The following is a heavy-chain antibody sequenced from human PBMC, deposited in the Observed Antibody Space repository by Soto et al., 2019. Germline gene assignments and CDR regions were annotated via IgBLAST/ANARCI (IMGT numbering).Heavy chain of an antibody. Sequence: SETLSLTCAVYGGSFSCYYWSWIRQPPGKGLEWIGEINHSGSTNYNPSLKSRVTISVDTSKNQFSLKLSSVTAADTAVYYCARGGGSSSQKSVFDYWGQGTLVTVSS. J-gene: IGHJ4*02. CDR3: ARGGGSSSQKSVFDY. D-gene: IGHD6-6*01. CDR2: INHSGST. CDR1: GGSFSCYY. V-gene: IGHV4-34*01.